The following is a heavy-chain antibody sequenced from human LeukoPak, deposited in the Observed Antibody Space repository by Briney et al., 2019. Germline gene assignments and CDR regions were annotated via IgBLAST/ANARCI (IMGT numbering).Heavy chain of an antibody. Sequence: ASVKVSCKASGYTFTGYYMHWVRQAPGQGLEWMGWINPNRGGTNYAQKFQGRVTMTRDTSISTAYMELSRLRSDDTAVYYCARDQPRIAAAADAFDIWGQGTMVTVSS. J-gene: IGHJ3*02. CDR2: INPNRGGT. CDR3: ARDQPRIAAAADAFDI. V-gene: IGHV1-2*02. D-gene: IGHD6-13*01. CDR1: GYTFTGYY.